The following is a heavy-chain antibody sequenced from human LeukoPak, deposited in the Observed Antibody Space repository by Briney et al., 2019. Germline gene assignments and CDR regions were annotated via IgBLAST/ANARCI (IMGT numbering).Heavy chain of an antibody. CDR3: ARWIQLWFFDY. Sequence: SETLSLTCTVSGGSISSSNHYWGWLRQPPGTGLEWIGSIYYSGSTYYNPSLERRVTITVNTSKNQFPLKLRSVPAADTAVYYCARWIQLWFFDYWGQGMLVTVSS. CDR2: IYYSGST. V-gene: IGHV4-39*01. J-gene: IGHJ4*02. D-gene: IGHD5-18*01. CDR1: GGSISSSNHY.